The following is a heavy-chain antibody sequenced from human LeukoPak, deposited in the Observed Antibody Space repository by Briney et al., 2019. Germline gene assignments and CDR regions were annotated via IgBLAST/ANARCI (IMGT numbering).Heavy chain of an antibody. V-gene: IGHV3-23*01. D-gene: IGHD2-2*01. CDR3: ARYCSSTSCHRSPDAFDI. CDR2: ISGSGGST. CDR1: GFTFSSYA. Sequence: GGSLRLSCAASGFTFSSYAMSWVRQAPGKGLEWVSAISGSGGSTYYADSVKGRFTIPRDNSKNTLYLQMNSLRAEGTAVYYCARYCSSTSCHRSPDAFDIWGQGTMVTVSS. J-gene: IGHJ3*02.